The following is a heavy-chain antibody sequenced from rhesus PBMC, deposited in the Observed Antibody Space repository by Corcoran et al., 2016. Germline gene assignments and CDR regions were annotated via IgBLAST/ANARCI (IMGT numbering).Heavy chain of an antibody. V-gene: IGHV4-76*01. CDR1: GYSISSGYD. J-gene: IGHJ4*01. D-gene: IGHD5-24*01. CDR2: IYGSRVST. CDR3: ARDPGTVGDY. Sequence: QVQLQESGPGVVKLSETLSLTCAVSGYSISSGYDWSWIRQPPGKGLDGIGYIYGSRVSTNHNPSLKNRFTMSKDTSKNQFSLKLSSVTAADTAVYYCARDPGTVGDYWGQGVLVTVSS.